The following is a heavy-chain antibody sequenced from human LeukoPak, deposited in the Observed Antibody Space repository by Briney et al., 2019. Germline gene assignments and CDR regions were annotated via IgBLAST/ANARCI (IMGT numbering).Heavy chain of an antibody. CDR2: IFYSGST. CDR3: ARERGGDYSDAFDI. V-gene: IGHV4-59*02. Sequence: SETMSLTCTVSGDSVSSYYWSWIRQPPGQGLGWIGYIFYSGSTSYNTSLKSRVTISIDTSKNQFSLKLSSVTAADTAVYYCARERGGDYSDAFDIWGQGTMVTVS. CDR1: GDSVSSYY. D-gene: IGHD4-11*01. J-gene: IGHJ3*02.